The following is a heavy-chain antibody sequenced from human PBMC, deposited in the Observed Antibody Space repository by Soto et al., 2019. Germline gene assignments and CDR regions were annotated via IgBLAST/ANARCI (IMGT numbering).Heavy chain of an antibody. V-gene: IGHV3-33*01. CDR1: GFTLSSYG. Sequence: PGGSLRLSCAASGFTLSSYGMHWVRQAPGKGLEWEAVIWYDGSNKYYADSVKGRFTISRDNSKNTLYLQMNSLRAEDTAVYYCARVHEVQPWLNWFDPWGQGTLVTVSS. J-gene: IGHJ5*02. D-gene: IGHD5-18*01. CDR2: IWYDGSNK. CDR3: ARVHEVQPWLNWFDP.